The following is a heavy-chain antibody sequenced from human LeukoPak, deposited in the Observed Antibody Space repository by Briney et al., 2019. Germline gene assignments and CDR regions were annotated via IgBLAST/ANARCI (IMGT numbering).Heavy chain of an antibody. Sequence: SETLSLTRTVSGGSIRSYYWSWIRQPPGKGLEWIGYIYYSGRTNYNPSLKSRVTISVDTSKNQFSLKLSSVTAADTAVYYCARVYYSSSYDYWYFDLWGRGTLVTVSS. CDR2: IYYSGRT. D-gene: IGHD6-13*01. J-gene: IGHJ2*01. CDR1: GGSIRSYY. V-gene: IGHV4-59*01. CDR3: ARVYYSSSYDYWYFDL.